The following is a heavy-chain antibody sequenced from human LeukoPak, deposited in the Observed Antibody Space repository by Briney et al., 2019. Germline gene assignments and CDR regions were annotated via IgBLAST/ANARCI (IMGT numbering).Heavy chain of an antibody. D-gene: IGHD3-10*01. CDR1: GYTFTNYG. CDR2: INAGNGNT. CDR3: TMDHYYGSGSYRNFDY. Sequence: ASVKVSCKVSGYTFTNYGMYWVRPAPGQRLECVGWINAGNGNTKYSQKFQGRITITRDTSASTAYMELSRLRSEDTAVYYCTMDHYYGSGSYRNFDYXGQGTXXXVXS. J-gene: IGHJ4*02. V-gene: IGHV1-3*01.